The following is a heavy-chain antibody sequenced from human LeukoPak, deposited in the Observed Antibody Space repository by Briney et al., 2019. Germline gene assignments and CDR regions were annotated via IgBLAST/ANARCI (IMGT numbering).Heavy chain of an antibody. V-gene: IGHV3-53*01. CDR3: TTDPKGLWFGELLCPECFQH. CDR1: GFTVSSNY. Sequence: GGSLRLSCAASGFTVSSNYMSWVRQAPGKGLEWVSVIYSGGSTYYADSVKGRFTISRDNSKNTLYLQMNSLRAEDTAVYYCTTDPKGLWFGELLCPECFQHWGQGTLVTVSS. D-gene: IGHD3-10*01. CDR2: IYSGGST. J-gene: IGHJ1*01.